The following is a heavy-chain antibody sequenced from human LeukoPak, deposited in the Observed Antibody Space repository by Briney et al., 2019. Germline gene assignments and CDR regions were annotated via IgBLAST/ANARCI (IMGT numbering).Heavy chain of an antibody. Sequence: GGSLRLSCAASGFTFSSYATSWVRQAPGKGLEWVSAISGSGGSTYYADSVKGRFTISRDNSKNTLYLQMNSLRAEDTAVYYCAKPPFARGNVWFDPWGQGTLVTVSS. CDR2: ISGSGGST. CDR3: AKPPFARGNVWFDP. V-gene: IGHV3-23*01. CDR1: GFTFSSYA. J-gene: IGHJ5*02. D-gene: IGHD4-23*01.